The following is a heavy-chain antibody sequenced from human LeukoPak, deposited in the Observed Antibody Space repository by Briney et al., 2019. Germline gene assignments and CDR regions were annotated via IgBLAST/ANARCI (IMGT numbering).Heavy chain of an antibody. CDR2: INSDGSST. J-gene: IGHJ6*02. CDR1: GFTFSSYW. Sequence: GSLRLSCAASGFTFSSYWMHWVRQAPGKGLVWVSRINSDGSSTSYADSVKGRFTISRDNAKNTPYLQMNSLRAEDTAVYYCARDVRYYDILTGIYYYYYYGMDVWGQGTTVTVSS. D-gene: IGHD3-9*01. V-gene: IGHV3-74*01. CDR3: ARDVRYYDILTGIYYYYYYGMDV.